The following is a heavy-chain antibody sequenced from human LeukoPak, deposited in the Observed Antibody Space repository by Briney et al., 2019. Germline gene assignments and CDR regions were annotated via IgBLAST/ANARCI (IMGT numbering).Heavy chain of an antibody. J-gene: IGHJ4*02. CDR3: ARDPRPDYYDSSGYPGSY. CDR1: GVSISSGDYY. Sequence: MPSQTLSLTCTVSGVSISSGDYYWSWIRQPPGEGLEWIGYIYYSGSTYYNPSLKSRVTISVDTSKNQFSLKLSSVTAADTAVYYCARDPRPDYYDSSGYPGSYWGQGILVTVSS. CDR2: IYYSGST. D-gene: IGHD3-22*01. V-gene: IGHV4-30-4*01.